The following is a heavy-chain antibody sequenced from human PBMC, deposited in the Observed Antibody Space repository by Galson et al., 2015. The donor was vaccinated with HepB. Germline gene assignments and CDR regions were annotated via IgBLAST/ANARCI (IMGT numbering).Heavy chain of an antibody. Sequence: SLRLSCAASGFTFSSYEMNWVRQAPGKGLEWVSYISDSGRTTYYADSVQGRFTISRNNARNSLYLQMNSLRADDTANYYCARDSCSDSGCYVGMDVWGQGTTVTVSS. CDR2: ISDSGRTT. V-gene: IGHV3-48*03. CDR3: ARDSCSDSGCYVGMDV. CDR1: GFTFSSYE. D-gene: IGHD2-15*01. J-gene: IGHJ6*02.